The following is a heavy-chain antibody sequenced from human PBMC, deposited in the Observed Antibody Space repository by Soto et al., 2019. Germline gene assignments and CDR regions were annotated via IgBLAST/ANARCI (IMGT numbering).Heavy chain of an antibody. CDR2: IYYSGST. J-gene: IGHJ6*02. CDR3: ARDCGYSSHGHDGMDV. CDR1: GGSISSGGYY. D-gene: IGHD5-18*01. V-gene: IGHV4-31*03. Sequence: SETLSLTCTVSGGSISSGGYYWSWIRQHPGKGLEWIGYIYYSGSTYYNPSLKSRVTISVDTSKNQFSLKLSSVTAAATAVYYCARDCGYSSHGHDGMDVWGQGTTVTVSS.